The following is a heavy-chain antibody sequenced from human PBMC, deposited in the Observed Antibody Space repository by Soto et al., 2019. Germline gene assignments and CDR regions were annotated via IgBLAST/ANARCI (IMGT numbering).Heavy chain of an antibody. CDR3: ARHANYYGSGSYYRSYYYYGMDV. D-gene: IGHD3-10*01. CDR2: IDPSDSYT. CDR1: GYSFTSYW. J-gene: IGHJ6*02. Sequence: EVQLVQSGAEVKKPGESLRISCKGSGYSFTSYWISWVRQMPGKGLEWMGRIDPSDSYTNYSPSFQGHVTISADKSISTAYLQWSSLKASDTAMYYCARHANYYGSGSYYRSYYYYGMDVWGQGTTVTVSS. V-gene: IGHV5-10-1*03.